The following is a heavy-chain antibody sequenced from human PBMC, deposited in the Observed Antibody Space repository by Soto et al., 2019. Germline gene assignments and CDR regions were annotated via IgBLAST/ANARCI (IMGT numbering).Heavy chain of an antibody. CDR1: GFTFSSYW. CDR3: ARDGPMTSDDAFDI. D-gene: IGHD4-17*01. J-gene: IGHJ3*02. V-gene: IGHV3-74*01. CDR2: INSDGSST. Sequence: GGSLRLSCAASGFTFSSYWMHWVRQAPGKGLVWVSRINSDGSSTGYADSVKGRFTISRDNAKNTLYLQMNSLRAEDTAVYYCARDGPMTSDDAFDIWGQGTMVTVSS.